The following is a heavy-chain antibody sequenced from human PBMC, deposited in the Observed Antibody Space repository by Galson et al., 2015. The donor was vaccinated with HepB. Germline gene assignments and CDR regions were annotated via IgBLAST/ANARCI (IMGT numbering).Heavy chain of an antibody. J-gene: IGHJ3*01. CDR2: INWNGGST. CDR3: ARAQWEPYSLDL. CDR1: GFIFDNYG. D-gene: IGHD1-26*01. V-gene: IGHV3-20*04. Sequence: SLRLSCAGSGFIFDNYGMTWVRQAPGKGLEWISNINWNGGSTGYADSVKGRFTISRDNAKNSLYLQMNSLRVEDTAFYYCARAQWEPYSLDLWGQGTMVTVSS.